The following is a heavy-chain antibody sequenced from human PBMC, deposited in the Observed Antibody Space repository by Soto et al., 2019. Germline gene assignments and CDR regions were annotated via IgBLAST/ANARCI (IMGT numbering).Heavy chain of an antibody. CDR1: GFSFNNYV. J-gene: IGHJ3*01. CDR2: VSPTGDST. D-gene: IGHD1-7*01. CDR3: ARRAITASTKRGAFDA. V-gene: IGHV3-23*01. Sequence: PGGSLRLSCSSSGFSFNNYVMNWVRQASGKGLEWVSTVSPTGDSTFYADSVKGRFTISRDNSRNTLYLQMNSLRAEDVAVYYCARRAITASTKRGAFDAWGQGTTVTVSS.